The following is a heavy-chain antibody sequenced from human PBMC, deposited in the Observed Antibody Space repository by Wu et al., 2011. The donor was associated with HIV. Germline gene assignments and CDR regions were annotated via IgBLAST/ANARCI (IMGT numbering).Heavy chain of an antibody. CDR1: NYIFTTYA. CDR2: ISPYDGDT. V-gene: IGHV1-18*01. J-gene: IGHJ4*02. CDR3: ARGPVSYFDY. D-gene: IGHD5/OR15-5a*01. Sequence: QVQLVQSGAEVKSPGASVKVSCKASNYIFTTYAISWVRQAPGQGLEWMGYISPYDGDTHYAQKFQGRVTMTTDTSASTAFMELRSLRSDDTAVYYCARGPVSYFDYWGQGTLVTVSS.